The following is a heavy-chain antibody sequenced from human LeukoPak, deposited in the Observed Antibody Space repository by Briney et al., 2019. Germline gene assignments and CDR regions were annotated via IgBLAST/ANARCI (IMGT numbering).Heavy chain of an antibody. CDR3: ARGSGTYFRTYFDP. J-gene: IGHJ5*02. Sequence: SETLSLTCSVSGYSISSGSYWGWIRQPPGRGLEWIGSIYHSGSTSYNPSLKSRVTVSVDTSKNQFSLKLTSLTAADTAIYYCARGSGTYFRTYFDPWGQGILVTVSS. CDR2: IYHSGST. V-gene: IGHV4-38-2*02. D-gene: IGHD3-10*01. CDR1: GYSISSGSY.